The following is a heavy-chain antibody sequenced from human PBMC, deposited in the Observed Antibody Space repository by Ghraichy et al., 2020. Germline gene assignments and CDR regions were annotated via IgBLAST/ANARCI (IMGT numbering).Heavy chain of an antibody. CDR1: RGSMIGYY. J-gene: IGHJ6*02. CDR3: ARSSHYDSWSGSYTSGIYGLDV. Sequence: SETLSLTCTVSRGSMIGYYWSWIRQSPGKGLEWIGYIYSSGSTNYNPSLKSRVTISVDTSKNQFSLKLTSVTAADTAVYYCARSSHYDSWSGSYTSGIYGLDVWGQGTPVTVSS. CDR2: IYSSGST. V-gene: IGHV4-4*09. D-gene: IGHD3-3*01.